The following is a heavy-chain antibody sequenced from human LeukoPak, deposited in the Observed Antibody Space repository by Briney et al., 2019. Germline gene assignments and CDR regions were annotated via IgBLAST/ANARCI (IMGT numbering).Heavy chain of an antibody. CDR3: ARGNWNDVGFDY. Sequence: ASVKVSCKASGYTFTGYYMHWVRQAPGQGLEWMGWINPNSGGANYAQKFQGRVTMTRDTSISTAYMELSRLRSDDTAVYYCARGNWNDVGFDYWGQGTLVTVSS. CDR2: INPNSGGA. CDR1: GYTFTGYY. D-gene: IGHD1-20*01. J-gene: IGHJ4*02. V-gene: IGHV1-2*02.